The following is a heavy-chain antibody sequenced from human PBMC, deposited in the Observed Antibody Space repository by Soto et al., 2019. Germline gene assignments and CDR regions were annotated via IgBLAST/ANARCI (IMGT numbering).Heavy chain of an antibody. J-gene: IGHJ4*02. D-gene: IGHD2-21*02. CDR2: IYYSGST. Sequence: SETLSLTCTVSGGSVTSGNYFWNWIRQPPGKGLEWIGHIYYSGSTNYNPSLKSRVSISVDASKNQFSLKLSSVTAADTTIYYCARGPVVTPFVDYWGQGILVTVSS. CDR1: GGSVTSGNYF. V-gene: IGHV4-61*01. CDR3: ARGPVVTPFVDY.